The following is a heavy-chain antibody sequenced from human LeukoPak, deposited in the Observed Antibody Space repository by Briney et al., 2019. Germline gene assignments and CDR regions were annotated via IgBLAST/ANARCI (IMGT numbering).Heavy chain of an antibody. CDR1: GFTFHHYS. D-gene: IGHD5-12*01. CDR2: ISWDGGIT. V-gene: IGHV3-43*01. Sequence: GGSLRLSCAASGFTFHHYSMHWVRQHPGKGLEWVSLISWDGGITYYADSVRGRFTISRDNSKNSLSLEMNSLRTEDTALYYCAKDSNTGGYSFGSWGQGTLVTVTS. J-gene: IGHJ4*02. CDR3: AKDSNTGGYSFGS.